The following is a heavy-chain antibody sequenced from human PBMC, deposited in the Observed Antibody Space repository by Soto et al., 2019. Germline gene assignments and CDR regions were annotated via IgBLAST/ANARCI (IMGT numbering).Heavy chain of an antibody. J-gene: IGHJ3*01. CDR2: IKSKTDGATT. CDR3: TTVRYGSFPFY. V-gene: IGHV3-15*01. CDR1: GFTFSNAW. D-gene: IGHD3-10*01. Sequence: GGSLRLSCAASGFTFSNAWMSWVRQAPGKGLEWVGRIKSKTDGATTDYAAPVKGRFTITRDDSENTLSLQMNSLKTDDTAVYYCTTVRYGSFPFYWGQGTMVTVSS.